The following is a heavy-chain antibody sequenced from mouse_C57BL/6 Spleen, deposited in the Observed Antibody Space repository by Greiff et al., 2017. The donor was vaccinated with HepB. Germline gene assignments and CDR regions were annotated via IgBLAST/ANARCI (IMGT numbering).Heavy chain of an antibody. V-gene: IGHV1-15*01. CDR1: GYTFTDYE. CDR2: IDPETGGT. CDR3: TSATVTAMDY. Sequence: VQVVESGAELVRPGASVTLSCKASGYTFTDYEMHWVKQTPVHGLEWIGAIDPETGGTAYNQKFKGKAILTADKSSSTAYMELRSLTSEDSAVYYCTSATVTAMDYWGQGTSVTVSS. D-gene: IGHD1-1*01. J-gene: IGHJ4*01.